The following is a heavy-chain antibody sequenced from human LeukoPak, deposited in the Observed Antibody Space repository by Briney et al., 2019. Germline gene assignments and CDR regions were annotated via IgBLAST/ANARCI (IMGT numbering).Heavy chain of an antibody. J-gene: IGHJ4*02. CDR3: ARDQGYNYGQTFYFDF. Sequence: SETLSLTCTASGANINPYYWSWLRQSAEKGLEWIGRVYASGTTKYNPSLNGRVTMSVDMSKNQFFLKLDSVTAADTAIYYCARDQGYNYGQTFYFDFWGQGTRVTVSS. CDR1: GANINPYY. D-gene: IGHD5-18*01. V-gene: IGHV4-4*07. CDR2: VYASGTT.